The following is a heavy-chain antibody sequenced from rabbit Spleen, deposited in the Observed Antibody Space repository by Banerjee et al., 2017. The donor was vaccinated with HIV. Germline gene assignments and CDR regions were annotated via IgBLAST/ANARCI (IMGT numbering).Heavy chain of an antibody. Sequence: QEQLEESGGDLVKPEGSLTLTCTASGFSFSSSYWICWVRQAPGKGLEWIACIDAGSSGNTYYANWAKGRFTCSKTSSTTVTLQMTSLTVADTATYFCARDTGSSSGYSFDLWGQGTLVTVS. D-gene: IGHD1-1*01. V-gene: IGHV1S45*01. CDR2: IDAGSSGNT. CDR1: GFSFSSSYW. CDR3: ARDTGSSSGYSFDL. J-gene: IGHJ4*01.